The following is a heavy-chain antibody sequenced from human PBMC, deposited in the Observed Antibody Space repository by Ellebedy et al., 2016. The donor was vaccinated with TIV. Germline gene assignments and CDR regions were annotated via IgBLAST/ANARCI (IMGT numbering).Heavy chain of an antibody. Sequence: GESLKIPCAASGFTFSHYWMSWVRQAPGQGLEWVGRIKSKTDGGTTDYAAPVKGRFTISRDDSKNTLYLQMNSLKTEDTAVYYCAKDMGYGSGSGMDVWGQGTTVTVSS. D-gene: IGHD3-10*01. CDR1: GFTFSHYW. CDR2: IKSKTDGGTT. V-gene: IGHV3-15*01. J-gene: IGHJ6*02. CDR3: AKDMGYGSGSGMDV.